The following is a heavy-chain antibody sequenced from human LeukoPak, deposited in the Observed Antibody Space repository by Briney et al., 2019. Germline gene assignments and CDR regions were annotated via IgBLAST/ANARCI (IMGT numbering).Heavy chain of an antibody. CDR2: ISYDGSNK. Sequence: PGGSLRLSCAASGFTFCNYGMHWVRQAPGKGLEWVAVISYDGSNKYYADSVKGRFTISRDNSKNTLYLQMNSLRAEDTAVYYCARDRSVVPSFDYWGQGTLVTVSS. V-gene: IGHV3-30*03. CDR3: ARDRSVVPSFDY. CDR1: GFTFCNYG. J-gene: IGHJ4*02. D-gene: IGHD2-2*01.